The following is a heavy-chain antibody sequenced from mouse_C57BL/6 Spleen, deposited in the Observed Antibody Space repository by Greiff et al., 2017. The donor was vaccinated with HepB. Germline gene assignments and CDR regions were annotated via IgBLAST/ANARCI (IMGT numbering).Heavy chain of an antibody. V-gene: IGHV1-82*01. J-gene: IGHJ3*01. Sequence: VQLQQSGPELVKPGASVKISCKASGYAFSSSWMNWVKQRPGKGLEWIGRIYPGDGDTNYNGKFKGKATLTADKSSSTAYMQLSSLTSEDSAVYFCARSTLTGFAYWGQGTLVTVSA. CDR2: IYPGDGDT. CDR3: ARSTLTGFAY. CDR1: GYAFSSSW. D-gene: IGHD4-1*01.